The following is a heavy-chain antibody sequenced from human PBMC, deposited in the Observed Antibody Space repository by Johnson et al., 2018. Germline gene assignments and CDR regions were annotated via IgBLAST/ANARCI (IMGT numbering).Heavy chain of an antibody. D-gene: IGHD6-19*01. J-gene: IGHJ4*02. CDR3: ARDGLCIAVAGPADY. CDR2: LSYDGGNK. V-gene: IGHV3-30-3*01. CDR1: GFIFSTFA. Sequence: QVQLVESGGGVVQPGRSLTLSCTASGFIFSTFAMHWVRQAPGKGLEWMAVLSYDGGNKYYAVSVKGRFTISRDNAKNSLYLQRNSLRAEDTAVYYCARDGLCIAVAGPADYWGQGTLVPVSS.